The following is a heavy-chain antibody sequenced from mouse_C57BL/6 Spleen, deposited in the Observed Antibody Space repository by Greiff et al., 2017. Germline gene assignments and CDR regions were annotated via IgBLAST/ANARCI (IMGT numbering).Heavy chain of an antibody. CDR2: LDPEDGET. J-gene: IGHJ2*01. CDR1: GFNIKDYY. Sequence: VQLQQSGAELVKPGASVKLSCTASGFNIKDYYMNWVKQRTEQGLEWIGRLDPEDGETKYAPKFQGKATITADTSSNTAYLQLRSLTSEDTAFYYCARNYGSSYTYYFDFWGQGTTLTGSS. CDR3: ARNYGSSYTYYFDF. D-gene: IGHD1-1*01. V-gene: IGHV14-2*01.